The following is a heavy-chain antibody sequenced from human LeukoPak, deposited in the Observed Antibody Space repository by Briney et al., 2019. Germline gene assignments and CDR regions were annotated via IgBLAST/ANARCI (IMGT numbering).Heavy chain of an antibody. CDR2: INHSGST. CDR1: GGSIMSYF. D-gene: IGHD3-10*01. Sequence: ASETLSLTCTVSGGSIMSYFWSWIRQPPGKGLEWVGEINHSGSTNYNPSLKSRVTISVDTSKNQFSLKLSSVTAADTTVYYCARVRITMVRGGSGGWFDPWGQGTLVTVSS. CDR3: ARVRITMVRGGSGGWFDP. J-gene: IGHJ5*02. V-gene: IGHV4-34*01.